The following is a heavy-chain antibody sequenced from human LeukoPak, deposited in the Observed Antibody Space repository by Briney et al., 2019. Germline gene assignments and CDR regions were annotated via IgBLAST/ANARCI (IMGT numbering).Heavy chain of an antibody. CDR1: GYTFTNYV. V-gene: IGHV1-3*01. Sequence: ASVKASCKASGYTFTNYVMSWVRQAPGQSFEWMGWINADNGNAKYSQKFQGRVTISIDTSASTAYMELRSLKSEDTAVYYCARERDYYDRNGYPNNWFDPWGQGTLVTVSS. J-gene: IGHJ5*02. D-gene: IGHD3-22*01. CDR2: INADNGNA. CDR3: ARERDYYDRNGYPNNWFDP.